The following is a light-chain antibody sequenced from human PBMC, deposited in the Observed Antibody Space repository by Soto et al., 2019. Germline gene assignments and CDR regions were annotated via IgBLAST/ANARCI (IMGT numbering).Light chain of an antibody. CDR2: GAS. V-gene: IGKV3-20*01. J-gene: IGKJ2*02. CDR1: QSVSSSY. Sequence: EIVLTQSPGTLSLSPGERATLSCRASQSVSSSYLAWYRQKPGQAPSLLIYGASSRATGIRDRVSGSGSGTDFTLTISRLEPEDFAVYYCQQYGSSPCTFGQGTKLEIK. CDR3: QQYGSSPCT.